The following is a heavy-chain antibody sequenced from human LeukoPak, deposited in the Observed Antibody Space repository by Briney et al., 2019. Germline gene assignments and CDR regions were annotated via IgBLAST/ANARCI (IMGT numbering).Heavy chain of an antibody. CDR2: INSDGSST. CDR1: GFTFSSYW. V-gene: IGHV3-74*01. J-gene: IGHJ4*02. D-gene: IGHD5-24*01. CDR3: AGGSGIDGYSMDYYDY. Sequence: PGGSLRLSCAASGFTFSSYWMHWVRQAPGKGLVWVSRINSDGSSTSYADSVKGRFTISRDNAKNTLYLQMDSLRAEDTAVYYCAGGSGIDGYSMDYYDYWYQGTLVTVSS.